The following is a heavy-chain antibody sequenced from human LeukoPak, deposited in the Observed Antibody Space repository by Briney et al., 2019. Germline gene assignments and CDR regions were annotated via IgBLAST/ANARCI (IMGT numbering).Heavy chain of an antibody. CDR1: GFTFNTYE. V-gene: IGHV3-48*03. Sequence: PGGSLRLSCAASGFTFNTYEMNWVRQAPGKGLEWVSYISSGGTTIYADSVKGRFSVSRDNTKNSLFLQMNSLKTEDTAVYYCTTDGLMVRGVMHNDWGQGTLVTVSS. J-gene: IGHJ4*02. D-gene: IGHD3-10*01. CDR2: ISSGGTT. CDR3: TTDGLMVRGVMHND.